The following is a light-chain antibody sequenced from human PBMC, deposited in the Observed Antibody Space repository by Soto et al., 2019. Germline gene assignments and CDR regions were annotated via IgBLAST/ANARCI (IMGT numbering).Light chain of an antibody. CDR1: SSDVGGYNY. CDR3: SSYTSSSTPRVV. CDR2: DVS. V-gene: IGLV2-14*01. Sequence: QSALTQPASVSGSPGQSNTIPCTGTSSDVGGYNYGSWYQQHPGKAPKLMIYDVSNRPSGVSNRFSGSKSGNTASLTISGLQAEDEADYYCSSYTSSSTPRVVFGGGTKLTVL. J-gene: IGLJ2*01.